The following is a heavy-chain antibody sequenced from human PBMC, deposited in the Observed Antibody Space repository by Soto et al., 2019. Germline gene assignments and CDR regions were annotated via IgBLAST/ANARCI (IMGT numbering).Heavy chain of an antibody. CDR1: GFTVSSNY. Sequence: GGSLRLSCAASGFTVSSNYMSWVRQAPGKGLEWVSVIYSGGSTYYADSVKGRFTISRDNSKNTLYLQMNSLRAEDTAVYYCARDRRYCTNGVCSMGRFDYWGQGTLVTVS. CDR2: IYSGGST. J-gene: IGHJ4*02. CDR3: ARDRRYCTNGVCSMGRFDY. D-gene: IGHD2-8*01. V-gene: IGHV3-53*01.